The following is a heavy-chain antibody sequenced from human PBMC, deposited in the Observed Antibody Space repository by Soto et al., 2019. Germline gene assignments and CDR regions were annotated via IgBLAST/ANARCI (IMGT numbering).Heavy chain of an antibody. CDR3: AKDLGYYYGSGSYYNPQHWFDP. J-gene: IGHJ5*02. CDR1: GFTFSSYA. Sequence: PGGSMRLSCAASGFTFSSYAMSWVRQAPGKGLEWVSAISGSGGSTYYADSVKGRFTISRDNSKNTLYLQMNSLRAEDTAVYYCAKDLGYYYGSGSYYNPQHWFDPWGQGT. D-gene: IGHD3-10*01. CDR2: ISGSGGST. V-gene: IGHV3-23*01.